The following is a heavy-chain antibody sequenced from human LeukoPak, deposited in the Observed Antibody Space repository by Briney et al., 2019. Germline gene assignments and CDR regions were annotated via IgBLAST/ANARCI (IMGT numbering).Heavy chain of an antibody. V-gene: IGHV3-23*01. CDR2: ICGSGDST. Sequence: QPGGSLRLSCAVSGFTFSNYAMSWVRQAPGKGLEWVSAICGSGDSTYYADSVKGRFTISRDNSKNTLYLQMNSLRAEDTAVYHCAKAKLGTCDSGLDYWGQGTLVTVSS. CDR3: AKAKLGTCDSGLDY. CDR1: GFTFSNYA. J-gene: IGHJ4*02. D-gene: IGHD2-15*01.